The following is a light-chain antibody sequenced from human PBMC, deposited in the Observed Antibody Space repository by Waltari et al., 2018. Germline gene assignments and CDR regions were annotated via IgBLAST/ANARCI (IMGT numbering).Light chain of an antibody. CDR2: LTS. Sequence: DIVLTQSPLSLPVIPGEPASISCRSSQSLLHSNGYNYLDWYLQKPGQSPQLLIYLTSRRASGVPDRFSGSGSGTDFTLKISRVEADDVGVYYCMQALQTPFTFGPGTKVDFK. J-gene: IGKJ3*01. V-gene: IGKV2-28*01. CDR1: QSLLHSNGYNY. CDR3: MQALQTPFT.